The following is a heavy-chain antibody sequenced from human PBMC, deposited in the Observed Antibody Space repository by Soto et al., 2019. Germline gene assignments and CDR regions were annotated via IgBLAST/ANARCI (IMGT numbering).Heavy chain of an antibody. CDR2: IDPSDSQT. CDR3: ARQIYDSDTGPNFKYYFDS. CDR1: GYSFAGYW. V-gene: IGHV5-10-1*01. J-gene: IGHJ4*02. Sequence: PVEPLSSSCKESGYSFAGYWITWVLQKPGKGLECMGRIDPSDSQTYYSPSFRGHVTISVTKSITTVFLQWSSLRASDTAMYYCARQIYDSDTGPNFKYYFDSWGQGTTVTVSS. D-gene: IGHD3-22*01.